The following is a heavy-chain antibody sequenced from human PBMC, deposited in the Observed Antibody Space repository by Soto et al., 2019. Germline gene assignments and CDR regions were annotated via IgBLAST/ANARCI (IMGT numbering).Heavy chain of an antibody. J-gene: IGHJ4*02. CDR2: ILSKTDGGTT. CDR3: TTYDYIWGNYRYRWAY. CDR1: GFTFSDSW. D-gene: IGHD3-16*02. V-gene: IGHV3-15*01. Sequence: EVQLVESGGGLVKPGGSLRLSCAASGFTFSDSWMGWVRQGPGRGMEWVGSILSKTDGGTTDYAAPVKGRITISRDDSNNPLYLQINSLKSAAPAVYYWTTYDYIWGNYRYRWAYWGQGNLVTVSS.